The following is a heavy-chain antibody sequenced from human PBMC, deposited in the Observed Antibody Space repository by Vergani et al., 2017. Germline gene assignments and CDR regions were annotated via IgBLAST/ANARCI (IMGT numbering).Heavy chain of an antibody. CDR1: GDSVSSTRSA. CDR2: TYYRSKWYN. Sequence: QVQLQQSGPGLVKPSQTLSLTCAISGDSVSSTRSAWHWIRQSPSRGLEWLGRTYYRSKWYNDYALSVKSRITINPDTSKNQFSLQLSSVTPEDTAVYYCTRDLGNYIPAPGYYFDYWGQGTLVTVSS. D-gene: IGHD6-25*01. V-gene: IGHV6-1*01. J-gene: IGHJ4*02. CDR3: TRDLGNYIPAPGYYFDY.